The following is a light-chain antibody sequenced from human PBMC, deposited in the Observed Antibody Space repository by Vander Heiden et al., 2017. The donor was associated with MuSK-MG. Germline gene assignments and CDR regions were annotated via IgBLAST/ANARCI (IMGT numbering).Light chain of an antibody. CDR1: SSDVGHDDR. J-gene: IGLJ1*01. CDR2: EVR. Sequence: QSALTQPPSVSGSPGQSVPTSCTGTSSDVGHDDRVTWYQQAPGTVPRLMIYEVRRRPSGVPDRFSGSRSGNTASLTISGLQAEDEADYYCSSITTSTTFIFGSGTKVTVL. CDR3: SSITTSTTFI. V-gene: IGLV2-18*02.